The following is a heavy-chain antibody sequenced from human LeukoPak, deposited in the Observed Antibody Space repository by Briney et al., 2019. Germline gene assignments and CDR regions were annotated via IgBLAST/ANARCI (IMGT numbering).Heavy chain of an antibody. Sequence: GGSLRLSCAASGFIFSSYWMSWVRQAPGKGLEWVANIKQDGSEKYYVDSVKARFTISRDNAKNSLYLQMNSLRAEDTAVYYCARSAYYYDNLWGQGTLVTVSS. D-gene: IGHD3-22*01. CDR1: GFIFSSYW. CDR3: ARSAYYYDNL. J-gene: IGHJ4*02. V-gene: IGHV3-7*01. CDR2: IKQDGSEK.